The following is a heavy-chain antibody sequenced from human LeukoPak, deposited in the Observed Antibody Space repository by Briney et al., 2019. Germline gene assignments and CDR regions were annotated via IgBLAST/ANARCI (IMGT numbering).Heavy chain of an antibody. CDR3: AKDRSMTTVTPFDN. CDR2: IRYDGSNR. V-gene: IGHV3-30*02. Sequence: GGSLRLSCAASGFSFITYGIHWVRQAPGKGLEWVAFIRYDGSNRLYADSVRGRFTISRDNSKNTVYLQMNSLRAEDTAVYYCAKDRSMTTVTPFDNWGQGTLVAVSS. D-gene: IGHD4-17*01. J-gene: IGHJ4*02. CDR1: GFSFITYG.